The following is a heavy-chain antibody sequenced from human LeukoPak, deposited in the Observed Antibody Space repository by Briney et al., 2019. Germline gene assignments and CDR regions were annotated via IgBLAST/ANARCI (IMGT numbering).Heavy chain of an antibody. CDR3: ARDYGYCSGVTCYPRRPFDY. CDR2: IRNKANSDTT. D-gene: IGHD2-15*01. CDR1: GFTFSDHY. V-gene: IGHV3-72*01. J-gene: IGHJ4*02. Sequence: PGGSLRLSCAASGFTFSDHYMDWVRQAPGKGLEWVGRIRNKANSDTTEYAASVKGRFTISRDESKNSLLLQMNSLKTEDTAVYYCARDYGYCSGVTCYPRRPFDYWGQGTLVTVSS.